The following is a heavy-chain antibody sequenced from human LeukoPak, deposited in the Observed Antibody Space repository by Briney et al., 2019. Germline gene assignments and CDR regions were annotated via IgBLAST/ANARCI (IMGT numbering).Heavy chain of an antibody. CDR1: GFTYSSYA. CDR2: ISSNGGST. CDR3: ARVGSWDAFDI. V-gene: IGHV3-64*02. J-gene: IGHJ3*02. D-gene: IGHD1-26*01. Sequence: GGSLRLSCAASGFTYSSYAMHWVRRAPGKGPEYVSAISSNGGSTYYAGSVKGRFTISRDNSKNTLYLQMGSLRAEDMAVYYCARVGSWDAFDIWGQGTMVTVSS.